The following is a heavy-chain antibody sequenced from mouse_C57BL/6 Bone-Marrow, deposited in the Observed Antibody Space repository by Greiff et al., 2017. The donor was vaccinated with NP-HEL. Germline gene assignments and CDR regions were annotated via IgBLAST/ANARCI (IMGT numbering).Heavy chain of an antibody. CDR2: ISYDGSN. CDR1: GYSITSGYY. D-gene: IGHD2-4*01. J-gene: IGHJ1*03. V-gene: IGHV3-6*01. Sequence: EVQLQESGPGLVKPSQSLSLTCSVTGYSITSGYYWNWIRQFPGKKLEWMGYISYDGSNNYNPSLKNRISITRDTSKNQFFLKLKSVTTEDTATYYCARYSTMITTRGYWYFDVWGTGTTVTVSS. CDR3: ARYSTMITTRGYWYFDV.